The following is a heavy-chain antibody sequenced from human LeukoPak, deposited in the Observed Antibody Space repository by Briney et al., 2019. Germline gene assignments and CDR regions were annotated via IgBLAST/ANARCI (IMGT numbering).Heavy chain of an antibody. J-gene: IGHJ4*02. CDR3: ARDPLGSGSYYFDY. CDR2: INQDGSKE. V-gene: IGHV3-7*01. CDR1: GFTFSNYW. Sequence: GGSLRLSCAASGFTFSNYWMTWVRQAPGKGLEWVAHINQDGSKEYYMDSVKARFTISRDNAKNSLSLQMNSLRAEDTAVYYCARDPLGSGSYYFDYWGQGALVTVSS. D-gene: IGHD3-10*01.